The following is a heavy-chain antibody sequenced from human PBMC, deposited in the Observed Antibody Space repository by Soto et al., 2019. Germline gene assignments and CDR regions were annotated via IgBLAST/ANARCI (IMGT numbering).Heavy chain of an antibody. J-gene: IGHJ5*02. V-gene: IGHV3-13*01. CDR3: ARGGGVSYCSSTSCYIPWFDP. CDR2: IGTAGDT. D-gene: IGHD2-2*02. CDR1: GFTFSSYD. Sequence: GGSLRLSCAASGFTFSSYDMPWVRLATGKGLEWVSAIGTAGDTYYPGSVKGRFTISRENAKNSLYLQMNSLRAGDTAVYYCARGGGVSYCSSTSCYIPWFDPWGQGTLVTVSS.